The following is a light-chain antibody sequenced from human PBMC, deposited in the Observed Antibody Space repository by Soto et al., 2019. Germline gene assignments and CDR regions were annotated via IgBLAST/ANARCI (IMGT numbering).Light chain of an antibody. CDR3: AAWDDRLNGWV. Sequence: QSVLTQPPSASGTPGQRVTIPCSGSSSNIGSNTVNWYQHLPGTAPKVLIYTNDQRPSGVPDRLSGSKSGTSASLAISGLQSEDEAEYFCAAWDDRLNGWVFGGGTKLTVL. CDR1: SSNIGSNT. V-gene: IGLV1-44*01. J-gene: IGLJ3*02. CDR2: TND.